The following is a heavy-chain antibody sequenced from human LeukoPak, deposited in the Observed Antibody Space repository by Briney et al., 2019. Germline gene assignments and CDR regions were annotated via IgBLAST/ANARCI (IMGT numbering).Heavy chain of an antibody. CDR1: GYTFTRYA. Sequence: PGASVKVSCKASGYTFTRYALHWVRQAPRQRLEWMGWVNAGNGKTKYLQEFQGRVTITRDTSASAAYMGLNSLRSEDTAVYYCARSSYDFLTGSPLLNSFDYWGQGTLVTVSS. CDR2: VNAGNGKT. J-gene: IGHJ4*02. D-gene: IGHD3-9*01. CDR3: ARSSYDFLTGSPLLNSFDY. V-gene: IGHV1-3*01.